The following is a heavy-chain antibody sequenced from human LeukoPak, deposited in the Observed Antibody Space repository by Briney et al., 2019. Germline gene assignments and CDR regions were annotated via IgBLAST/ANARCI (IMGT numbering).Heavy chain of an antibody. CDR1: GYTLTSYG. Sequence: GASVKVSCKASGYTLTSYGISWVRQAPGQGLEWMGWISAYNGNTNYAQKLQGRVTMTTDTSTSTAYMELRSLRSDDTAVYYCARDSRWLQLIAYYFDYWGQGTLVTVSS. V-gene: IGHV1-18*01. D-gene: IGHD5-24*01. J-gene: IGHJ4*02. CDR3: ARDSRWLQLIAYYFDY. CDR2: ISAYNGNT.